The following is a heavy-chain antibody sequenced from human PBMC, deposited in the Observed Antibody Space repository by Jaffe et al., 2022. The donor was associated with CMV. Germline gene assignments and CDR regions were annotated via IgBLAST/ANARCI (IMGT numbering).Heavy chain of an antibody. D-gene: IGHD3-9*01. J-gene: IGHJ1*01. CDR3: AKGGAYFSDWYGPEYFQD. V-gene: IGHV3-23*04. CDR2: ISGSGGNT. Sequence: EVQLVESGGGLVQRGGSLRLSCAGSGFTFSSYAMSWVRQAPGKGLEWVSSISGSGGNTKYADSVKGRFTISRDNSKKTVNLHMDGLRADDTAVYYCAKGGAYFSDWYGPEYFQDWGQGTLVIVSS. CDR1: GFTFSSYA.